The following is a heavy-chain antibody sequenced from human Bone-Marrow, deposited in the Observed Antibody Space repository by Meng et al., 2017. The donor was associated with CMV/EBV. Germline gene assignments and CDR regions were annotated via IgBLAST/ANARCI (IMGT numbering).Heavy chain of an antibody. Sequence: ASVKVSCKASGYTFTGYYMHWVRQAPGQGLEWMGWINPNSGGTNYAQKFQGRVTMTRDTSISTAYMELSRLRSDDTAVYYCARLYCSSTSCYTSRRWGAMFDYYYGMDVWGQGTTVTGSS. J-gene: IGHJ6*02. CDR2: INPNSGGT. CDR3: ARLYCSSTSCYTSRRWGAMFDYYYGMDV. CDR1: GYTFTGYY. D-gene: IGHD2-2*01. V-gene: IGHV1-2*02.